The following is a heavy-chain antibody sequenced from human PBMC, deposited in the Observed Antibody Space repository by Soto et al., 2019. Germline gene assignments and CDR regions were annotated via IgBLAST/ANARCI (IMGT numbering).Heavy chain of an antibody. D-gene: IGHD6-6*01. CDR2: IYYSGST. Sequence: QVQLQESGPGLVKPSETLSLTCTVSGGSISSYYWSWIRQPPGKGLEWIGYIYYSGSTNYNPSLKRRVTISVDMSKNQFSLKLSSVTAADTAVYYCARDQYSSSSGRGYYYYYYGMDVWGQGTTVTVSS. J-gene: IGHJ6*02. CDR3: ARDQYSSSSGRGYYYYYYGMDV. CDR1: GGSISSYY. V-gene: IGHV4-59*01.